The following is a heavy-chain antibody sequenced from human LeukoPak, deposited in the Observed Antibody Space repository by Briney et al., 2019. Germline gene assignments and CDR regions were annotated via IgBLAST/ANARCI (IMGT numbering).Heavy chain of an antibody. J-gene: IGHJ3*02. CDR2: IYYSGST. Sequence: PSETLSLTCTVSGGSISSSSYYWGWIRQPPRKGLEWIGSIYYSGSTYYNPSLKSRVTISVDTSKNQFSLKLSSVTAADTAVYYCARPMYYYDSSGYYSYAFDIWGQGTMVTVSS. CDR3: ARPMYYYDSSGYYSYAFDI. CDR1: GGSISSSSYY. V-gene: IGHV4-39*01. D-gene: IGHD3-22*01.